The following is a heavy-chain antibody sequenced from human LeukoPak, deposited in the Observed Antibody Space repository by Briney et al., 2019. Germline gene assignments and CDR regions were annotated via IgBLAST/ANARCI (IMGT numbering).Heavy chain of an antibody. CDR3: ARGMDSSGYNFDY. V-gene: IGHV5-51*01. CDR1: GYSFTNYW. CDR2: IYPGDSDT. D-gene: IGHD6-19*01. Sequence: GESLKISCKGSGYSFTNYWIGWVRQMPGKGLEWMGIIYPGDSDTRYSPSFQGQVTISADKSISTAYLQWSSLRASDTAMYYCARGMDSSGYNFDYWGQGTLVTVSS. J-gene: IGHJ4*02.